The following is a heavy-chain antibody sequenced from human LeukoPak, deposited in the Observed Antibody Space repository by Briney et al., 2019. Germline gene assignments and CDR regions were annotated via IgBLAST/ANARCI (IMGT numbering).Heavy chain of an antibody. D-gene: IGHD1-26*01. CDR2: INNVGSST. Sequence: PGGSLRLSCAASGFTFSSYWMHWVRQAPGKGLVWVSRINNVGSSTTYADSVKGRSTISRDNAKNTLYLQMNSLSAEDTAVYYCAREVSGSSYFDYWGQGTLVTVSS. V-gene: IGHV3-74*01. CDR3: AREVSGSSYFDY. J-gene: IGHJ4*02. CDR1: GFTFSSYW.